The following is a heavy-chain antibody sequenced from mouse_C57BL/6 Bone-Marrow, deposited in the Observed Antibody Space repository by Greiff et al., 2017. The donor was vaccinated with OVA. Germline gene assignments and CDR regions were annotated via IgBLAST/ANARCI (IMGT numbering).Heavy chain of an antibody. D-gene: IGHD1-1*01. J-gene: IGHJ2*01. CDR1: GYTFTSYW. Sequence: VQLQQSGAELVKPGASVKLTCKASGYTFTSYWMHWVKQRPGQGLEWIGMIHPNSGSTNYNEKFKSKATLTVDKSSSTAYMQLSSLTSEDSAVYYCAHYYGSSYRYFDYWGQGTTLTVSS. CDR2: IHPNSGST. V-gene: IGHV1-64*01. CDR3: AHYYGSSYRYFDY.